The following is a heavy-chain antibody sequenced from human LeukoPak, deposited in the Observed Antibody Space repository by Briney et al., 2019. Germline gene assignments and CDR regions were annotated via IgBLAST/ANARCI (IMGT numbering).Heavy chain of an antibody. CDR2: ISAYNGNT. V-gene: IGHV1-18*01. CDR3: ARGGGCTNGVCYTGSFGY. CDR1: GYTFTSYG. D-gene: IGHD2-8*01. J-gene: IGHJ4*02. Sequence: ASVKVSCKASGYTFTSYGISWVRQAPGQGLEWMGWISAYNGNTNYAQKLQGRVTMTTDTSTSTAYMELRSLRSDDTAVYYCARGGGCTNGVCYTGSFGYWGQGTLVTVSS.